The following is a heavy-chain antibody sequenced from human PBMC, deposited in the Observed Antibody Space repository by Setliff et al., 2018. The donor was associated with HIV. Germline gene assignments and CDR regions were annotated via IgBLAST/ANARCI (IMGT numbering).Heavy chain of an antibody. J-gene: IGHJ6*03. Sequence: GGSLRLSCAASGFTFSSYRMNWVRQAPGKGLEWVSSIIRDSSYIFYTDSVKGRFTISRDNAKNSLYLQMNSLRADDTAVYFCARVRETSGGYWGNFYYYMDVWGKGTTVTVSS. CDR3: ARVRETSGGYWGNFYYYMDV. CDR1: GFTFSSYR. D-gene: IGHD2-21*02. CDR2: IIRDSSYI. V-gene: IGHV3-21*04.